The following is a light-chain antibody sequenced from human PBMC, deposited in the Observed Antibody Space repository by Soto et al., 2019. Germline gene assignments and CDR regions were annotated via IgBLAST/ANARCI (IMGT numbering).Light chain of an antibody. CDR3: LLSYSGAHVV. CDR1: SSDVGGYNY. J-gene: IGLJ2*01. CDR2: EVS. Sequence: QSALTQPPSASGSPGQSVTISCTGTSSDVGGYNYVSWYQQHPGKAPKLMIYEVSKRPSGVPDRFSGSKSGNTASLTVSGLQPEDEADYYCLLSYSGAHVVFGGGTKLTVL. V-gene: IGLV2-8*01.